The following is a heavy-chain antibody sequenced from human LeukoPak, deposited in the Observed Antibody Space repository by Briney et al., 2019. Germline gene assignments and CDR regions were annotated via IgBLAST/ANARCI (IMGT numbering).Heavy chain of an antibody. Sequence: PSETLSLTCTVSGYSISSGYYWGWIRPPPGKGLEWIGSIYHSGSTYYNPSLKSRVTISVDTSKNQFSLKLSSVTAADTAVYYCARDVPLYDSRFWYFDLWGRGTLVTVSS. CDR2: IYHSGST. V-gene: IGHV4-38-2*02. J-gene: IGHJ2*01. D-gene: IGHD3-22*01. CDR3: ARDVPLYDSRFWYFDL. CDR1: GYSISSGYY.